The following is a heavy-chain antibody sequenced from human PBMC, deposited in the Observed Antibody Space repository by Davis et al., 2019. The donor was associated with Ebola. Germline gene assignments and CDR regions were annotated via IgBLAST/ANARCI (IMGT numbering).Heavy chain of an antibody. Sequence: GGSLRLSCAASGFTFYNYAITWVRQAPGKGLEWVSSISASGDRTYYADSVKGRFTISRDNAKNSLYLQMNSLRAEDTAVYYCARGLNSAGLGADLDYWGQGTLVTVSS. CDR3: ARGLNSAGLGADLDY. J-gene: IGHJ4*02. V-gene: IGHV3-21*01. D-gene: IGHD1-26*01. CDR1: GFTFYNYA. CDR2: ISASGDRT.